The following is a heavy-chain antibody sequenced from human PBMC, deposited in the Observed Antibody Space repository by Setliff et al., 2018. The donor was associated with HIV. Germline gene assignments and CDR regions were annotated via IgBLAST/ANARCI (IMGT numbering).Heavy chain of an antibody. CDR3: ARAGGGATDQAFDI. Sequence: ASVKVSCKAFGYTFTSYFLHWVRQAPGQGLEWLGIIDPTGGATNNAQKLQGRLTVTTDTSTGTLYMELSNLRSDDSAVYYCARAGGGATDQAFDIWGQGTMVTV. CDR1: GYTFTSYF. V-gene: IGHV1-46*01. CDR2: IDPTGGAT. J-gene: IGHJ3*02. D-gene: IGHD2-2*01.